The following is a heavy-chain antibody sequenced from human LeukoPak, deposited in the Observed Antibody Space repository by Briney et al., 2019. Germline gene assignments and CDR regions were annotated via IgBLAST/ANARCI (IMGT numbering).Heavy chain of an antibody. CDR1: GGSISSGSYY. J-gene: IGHJ4*02. D-gene: IGHD5-18*01. CDR3: ARDQDTAMVHYFDY. V-gene: IGHV4-61*02. CDR2: IYTSGST. Sequence: SETLSLTCTVSGGSISSGSYYWSWIRQPAGKGLEWIGRIYTSGSTNYNPSLKSRVTISVDTSKNQFSLKLSSVTAADTAVYYCARDQDTAMVHYFDYWGQGTLVTVSS.